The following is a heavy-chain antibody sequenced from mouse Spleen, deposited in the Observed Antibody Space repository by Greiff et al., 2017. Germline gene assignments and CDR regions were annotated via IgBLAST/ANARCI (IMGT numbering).Heavy chain of an antibody. CDR2: ILPGSGST. D-gene: IGHD3-1*01. CDR1: GYTFTGYW. Sequence: QVQLQQSGAELMKPGASVKLSCKATGYTFTGYWIEWVKQRPGQGLEWIGEILPGSGSTNYNEKFKGKATITADTSSNTAYMQLSSLPTEDSALYYCAICSSGAWFAYWGQGTLVTVSA. V-gene: IGHV1-9*01. J-gene: IGHJ3*01. CDR3: AICSSGAWFAY.